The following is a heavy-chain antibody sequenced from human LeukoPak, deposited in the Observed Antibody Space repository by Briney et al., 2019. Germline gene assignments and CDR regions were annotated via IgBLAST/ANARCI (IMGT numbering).Heavy chain of an antibody. Sequence: GRSLRLSCAASGFTFDGYAMHWVRQAPGKGLEWVSGISWNSGAIGYADSVKGRFTISRDNAKNSLYPQMNSLRAEDTALYYCAKGLSKSSSASYYTDWGQGTLVTVSS. J-gene: IGHJ4*02. CDR3: AKGLSKSSSASYYTD. V-gene: IGHV3-9*01. D-gene: IGHD2-2*02. CDR2: ISWNSGAI. CDR1: GFTFDGYA.